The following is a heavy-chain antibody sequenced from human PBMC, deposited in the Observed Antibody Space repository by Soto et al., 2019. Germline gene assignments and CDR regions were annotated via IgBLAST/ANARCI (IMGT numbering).Heavy chain of an antibody. Sequence: SETLSLTCTVSGGSISSGDYYWSWIRQHPGKGLEWIGYIYYSGSTYYNPSLKSRVTISVDTSKNQFSLKLSSVTAADTAVYYCARGNGGLMVYAILRANGYYYYGMDVWGQGTTVTVSS. V-gene: IGHV4-30-4*01. CDR2: IYYSGST. J-gene: IGHJ6*02. CDR1: GGSISSGDYY. D-gene: IGHD2-8*01. CDR3: ARGNGGLMVYAILRANGYYYYGMDV.